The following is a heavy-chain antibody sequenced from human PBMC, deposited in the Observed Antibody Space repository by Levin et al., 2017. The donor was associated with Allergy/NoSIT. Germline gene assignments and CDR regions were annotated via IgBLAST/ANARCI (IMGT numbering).Heavy chain of an antibody. J-gene: IGHJ3*02. CDR3: ARDQTWNDVDAFDI. CDR2: INPNSGGT. Sequence: GASVKVSCKASGYTFTDYYMHWVRQAPGQGLEWVGWINPNSGGTKYAQKFQGRVTMTRDTSISTAYMELSRLRSDDTAVYYCARDQTWNDVDAFDIWGQGTMVTVSS. CDR1: GYTFTDYY. V-gene: IGHV1-2*02. D-gene: IGHD1-1*01.